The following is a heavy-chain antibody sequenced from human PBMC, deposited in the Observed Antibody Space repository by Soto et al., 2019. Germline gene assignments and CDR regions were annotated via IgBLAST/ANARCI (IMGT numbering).Heavy chain of an antibody. CDR3: AREYIEGYDYHRNFDY. J-gene: IGHJ4*02. CDR1: GYTFTSYG. CDR2: ISAYNGNT. Sequence: AASVKVSCKASGYTFTSYGISWVRQAPGQGLEWMGWISAYNGNTNYAQKLQGRVTMTTDTSTSTAYMELRSLRSDDTAVYYCAREYIEGYDYHRNFDYWGQGTLVTVSS. D-gene: IGHD5-12*01. V-gene: IGHV1-18*04.